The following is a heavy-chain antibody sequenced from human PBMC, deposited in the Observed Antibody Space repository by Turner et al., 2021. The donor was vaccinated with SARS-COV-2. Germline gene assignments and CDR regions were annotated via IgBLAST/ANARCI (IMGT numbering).Heavy chain of an antibody. Sequence: QVHLKQWGAGLLKPSETLSLTCSVDGGSFIGYYWTWVRQPPGKGLQWIGEVTYSGSTNYNPSLRGRLTISVDMSKNHFSLNLISVTAADTAIYYCARDPRAGIDYWGQGTLVTVSS. J-gene: IGHJ4*02. CDR1: GGSFIGYY. CDR2: VTYSGST. CDR3: ARDPRAGIDY. V-gene: IGHV4-34*01. D-gene: IGHD3-10*01.